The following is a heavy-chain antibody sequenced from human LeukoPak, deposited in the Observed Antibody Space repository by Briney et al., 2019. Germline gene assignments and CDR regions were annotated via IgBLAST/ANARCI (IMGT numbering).Heavy chain of an antibody. CDR1: GFTVSSNY. CDR3: ARGSKAAAVYYYYGMDV. CDR2: IYSAGST. J-gene: IGHJ6*02. Sequence: GGSLRLSCVASGFTVSSNYMSWVRQAPGKGLEWVSVIYSAGSTYYADSVKGRFTISRDNSKNSLFLQMHSLRADDTAVYYCARGSKAAAVYYYYGMDVWGQGTTVTVSS. V-gene: IGHV3-53*01. D-gene: IGHD6-13*01.